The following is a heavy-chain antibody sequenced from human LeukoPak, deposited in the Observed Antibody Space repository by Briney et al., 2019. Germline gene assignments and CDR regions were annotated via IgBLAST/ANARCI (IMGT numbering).Heavy chain of an antibody. CDR3: ARDAFSYYYYYMDV. CDR1: GFTFSSYW. V-gene: IGHV3-7*01. Sequence: GGSLRLSRAASGFTFSSYWMSWVRQAPGKGLEWVANIKQDGSEKHYVDSVKGRFTISRDNAKNSLYLQMNSLRAEDTAVYYCARDAFSYYYYYMDVWGKGTTVTVSS. CDR2: IKQDGSEK. J-gene: IGHJ6*03.